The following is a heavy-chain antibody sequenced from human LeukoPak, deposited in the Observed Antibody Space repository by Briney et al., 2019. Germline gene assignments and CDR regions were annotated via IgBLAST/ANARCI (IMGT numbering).Heavy chain of an antibody. CDR3: ARYSSIVVVPADNWFDP. V-gene: IGHV4-39*07. J-gene: IGHJ5*02. CDR2: IDYSGST. Sequence: PSETLSLTCTVSGGSITTSDYYWGWIRQPPGKGLEWIGNIDYSGSTNCNPSLKSRVTISVDTSKNQFSLKLSSVTAADTAVYYCARYSSIVVVPADNWFDPWGQGTLVTVSS. D-gene: IGHD2-2*01. CDR1: GGSITTSDYY.